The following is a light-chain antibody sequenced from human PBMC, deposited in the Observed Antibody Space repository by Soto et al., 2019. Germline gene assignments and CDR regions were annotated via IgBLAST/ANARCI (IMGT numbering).Light chain of an antibody. J-gene: IGKJ2*01. CDR1: QSVSSY. V-gene: IGKV3-11*01. CDR3: QQRSNWPTYT. Sequence: EIVLTQSPATLSLSPGERATLSCRASQSVSSYLAWYQQKPGQAPTLLIYDASNRATGIPARFSGSGSGTEFTLTISSLEPEDFAVYYCQQRSNWPTYTFGQGTKVDIX. CDR2: DAS.